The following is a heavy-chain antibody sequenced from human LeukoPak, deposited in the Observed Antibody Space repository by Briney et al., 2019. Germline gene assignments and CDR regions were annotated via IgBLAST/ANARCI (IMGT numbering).Heavy chain of an antibody. V-gene: IGHV4-34*01. CDR1: GGSFSGYY. D-gene: IGHD2-21*01. J-gene: IGHJ4*02. Sequence: SETLSLTCALYGGSFSGYYWSWIRQSPGKGLEWIGQINHSGYTNYKPSLKSRVTMSVDTSKNQFSLKLSSVTAADTAVYYCARGGIPDYWGQGILVTVSS. CDR3: ARGGIPDY. CDR2: INHSGYT.